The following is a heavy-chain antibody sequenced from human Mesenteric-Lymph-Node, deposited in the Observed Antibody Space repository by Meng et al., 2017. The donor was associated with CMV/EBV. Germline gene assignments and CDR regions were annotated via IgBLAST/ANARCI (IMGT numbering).Heavy chain of an antibody. Sequence: GESLKISCAASGFTFSSYAMHWVRQAPGKGLVWVSRINSDGSSTNYADSVKGRFTISRDNAKSSLYLQLNSLRADDTAIYYCARAITLDGMDVWGQGTTVTVSS. D-gene: IGHD3-10*01. V-gene: IGHV3-74*01. CDR1: GFTFSSYA. J-gene: IGHJ6*02. CDR2: INSDGSST. CDR3: ARAITLDGMDV.